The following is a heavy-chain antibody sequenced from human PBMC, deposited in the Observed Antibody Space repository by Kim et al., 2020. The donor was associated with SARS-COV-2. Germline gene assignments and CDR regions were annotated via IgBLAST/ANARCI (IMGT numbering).Heavy chain of an antibody. V-gene: IGHV3-48*03. CDR3: AREGPIAAPYDY. D-gene: IGHD6-6*01. Sequence: YYADSVKGRFTISRDNAKNSLYLQMNSLRAEDTAVYYCAREGPIAAPYDYWGQGTLVTVSS. J-gene: IGHJ4*02.